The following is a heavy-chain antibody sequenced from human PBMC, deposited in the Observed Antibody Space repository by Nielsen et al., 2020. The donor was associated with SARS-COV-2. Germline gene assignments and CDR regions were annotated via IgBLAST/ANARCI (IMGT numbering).Heavy chain of an antibody. CDR2: ISYDGSNK. CDR1: GFTFSSYA. CDR3: ARDRAVAGTDYYWYFDL. Sequence: GESLKISCAASGFTFSSYAMHWVRQAPGKGLEWVAVISYDGSNKYYADSVKGRFTISRDNSKNTLYLQMNSLRAEDTAVYYCARDRAVAGTDYYWYFDLWGRGTLVTVSS. D-gene: IGHD6-19*01. J-gene: IGHJ2*01. V-gene: IGHV3-30-3*01.